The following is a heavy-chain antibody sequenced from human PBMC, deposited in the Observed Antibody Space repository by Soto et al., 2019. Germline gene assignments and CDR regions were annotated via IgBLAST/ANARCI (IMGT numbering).Heavy chain of an antibody. D-gene: IGHD2-2*01. CDR3: ARSRYCSSTSCYYGMDV. V-gene: IGHV2-70*01. Sequence: SGPTLVNPTQTLTLTCTFSGFSLSTSGMCVSWIRQPPGKALEWLALIDWDDDKYYSTSLKTRLTISKDTSKNQVVLTMTNMDPVDTATYYCARSRYCSSTSCYYGMDVWGQGTTVTVS. CDR2: IDWDDDK. J-gene: IGHJ6*02. CDR1: GFSLSTSGMC.